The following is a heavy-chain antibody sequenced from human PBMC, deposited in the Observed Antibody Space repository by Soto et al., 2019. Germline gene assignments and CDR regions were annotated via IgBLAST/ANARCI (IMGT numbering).Heavy chain of an antibody. CDR3: ARAGMTTVVTQIDY. Sequence: SETLSLTCTVSGGSISSGDYYWSWTRQPPGKGLEWIGYIYYSGSTYYNPSLKSRVTISVDTSKNQFSLKLSSVTAADTAVYYCARAGMTTVVTQIDYWGQGALVTVSS. CDR2: IYYSGST. V-gene: IGHV4-30-4*01. CDR1: GGSISSGDYY. D-gene: IGHD4-17*01. J-gene: IGHJ4*02.